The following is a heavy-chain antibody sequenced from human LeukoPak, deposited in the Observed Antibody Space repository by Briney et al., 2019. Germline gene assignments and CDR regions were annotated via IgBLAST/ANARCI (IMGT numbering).Heavy chain of an antibody. V-gene: IGHV3-30*14. J-gene: IGHJ6*03. CDR2: ISYDGSNK. D-gene: IGHD3-22*01. Sequence: GGSLRLSCAASGFTFSSYAMHWVRQAPGKGLEWVAVISYDGSNKYYADSVKGRFTISRDNSKNTLYLQMNRLRAENTAVYYCAKDHYYDSSGYSHYYYYDMDVWGKGTTVTVSS. CDR1: GFTFSSYA. CDR3: AKDHYYDSSGYSHYYYYDMDV.